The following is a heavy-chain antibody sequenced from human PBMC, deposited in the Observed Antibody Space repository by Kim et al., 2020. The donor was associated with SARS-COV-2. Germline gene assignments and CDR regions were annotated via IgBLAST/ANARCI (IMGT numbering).Heavy chain of an antibody. Sequence: GGSLRLSCSASGFTFSSYAMHWVRQAPGKGLEYVSAISSNGGSTYYADSVKGRFTISRDNSKNTLYLQMSSLRAEDTAVYYCVKDQPPRRSSIAVAEEGDYWGQGPLVTVSS. V-gene: IGHV3-64D*09. J-gene: IGHJ4*02. D-gene: IGHD6-19*01. CDR1: GFTFSSYA. CDR3: VKDQPPRRSSIAVAEEGDY. CDR2: ISSNGGST.